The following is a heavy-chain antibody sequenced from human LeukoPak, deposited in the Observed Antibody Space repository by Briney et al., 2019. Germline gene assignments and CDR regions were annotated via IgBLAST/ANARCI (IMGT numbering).Heavy chain of an antibody. CDR3: ARETNLHHDSSGYYYFDY. D-gene: IGHD3-22*01. Sequence: SQTLALTCAISGDSVSSNSAAWNWIRQPPTRGLEWLGRTYYRLKWYNDYSVSVKSRITINPDTSKNQFCLQLNSVPPEDTAVYYCARETNLHHDSSGYYYFDYWGQGTLVTVSS. J-gene: IGHJ4*02. CDR2: TYYRLKWYN. V-gene: IGHV6-1*01. CDR1: GDSVSSNSAA.